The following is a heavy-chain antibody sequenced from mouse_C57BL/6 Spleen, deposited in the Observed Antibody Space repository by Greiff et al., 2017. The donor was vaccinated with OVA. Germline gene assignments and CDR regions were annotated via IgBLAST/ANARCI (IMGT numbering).Heavy chain of an antibody. CDR3: TTIYGSSHWYFDV. J-gene: IGHJ1*03. CDR1: GFTFSSYA. D-gene: IGHD1-1*01. V-gene: IGHV5-9-1*02. CDR2: ISSGGDYI. Sequence: EVQVVESGEGLVKPGGSLKLSCAASGFTFSSYAMSWVRQTPEKRLEWVAYISSGGDYIYYADTVKGRFTISRDNARNTLYQQMSSLKSEDTAMYYCTTIYGSSHWYFDVWGTGTTVTVSS.